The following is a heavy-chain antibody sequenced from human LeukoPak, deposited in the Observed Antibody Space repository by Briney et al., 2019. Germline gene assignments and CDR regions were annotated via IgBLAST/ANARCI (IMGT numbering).Heavy chain of an antibody. CDR2: ISAYNGNT. D-gene: IGHD3-10*01. CDR3: ARDLGGSGSYYTVVSLDY. V-gene: IGHV1-18*01. J-gene: IGHJ4*02. CDR1: GYTFTSYG. Sequence: ASVKVSCKASGYTFTSYGISWVRQAPGQGLEWMGWISAYNGNTNCAQKLQGRVTMTTDTSTSTAYMELRSLRSDDTAVYYCARDLGGSGSYYTVVSLDYWGQGTLVTVSS.